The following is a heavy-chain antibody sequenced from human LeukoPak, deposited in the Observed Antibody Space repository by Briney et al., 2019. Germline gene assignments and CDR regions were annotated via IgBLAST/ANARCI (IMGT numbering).Heavy chain of an antibody. J-gene: IGHJ6*02. CDR3: ARGQISIAAAGTGYYYYGMDV. V-gene: IGHV4-59*01. CDR2: TYYSGST. Sequence: SETLSLTCTVSGGSISSYYWSWIRQPPGKGLDWIGYTYYSGSTNYNHSLKSRVAISVDTSKNQFSQKLSSVTAADTAVYYCARGQISIAAAGTGYYYYGMDVWGQGTTVTVSS. CDR1: GGSISSYY. D-gene: IGHD6-13*01.